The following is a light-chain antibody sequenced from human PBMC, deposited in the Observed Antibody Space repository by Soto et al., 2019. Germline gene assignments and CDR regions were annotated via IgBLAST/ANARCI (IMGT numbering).Light chain of an antibody. CDR3: LQANNFPVT. Sequence: DIQMTQSPSFVSASIGDRVTITCRASQGIGSWLAWYQQVPGRAPRLLIFPASPFQSGVSSRFRGSGSGTDFTLTITSLQLEDFATYFCLQANNFPVTFGEGTKVVMK. J-gene: IGKJ4*01. CDR1: QGIGSW. CDR2: PAS. V-gene: IGKV1D-12*01.